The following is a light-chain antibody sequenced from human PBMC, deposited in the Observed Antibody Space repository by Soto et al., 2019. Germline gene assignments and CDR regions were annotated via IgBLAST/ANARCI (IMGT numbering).Light chain of an antibody. CDR3: CSYAGSYTYV. J-gene: IGLJ1*01. CDR2: DVS. Sequence: QSALTQPASVSGSPGQSITIACTGTSSDVGNYNYVSWYQQHPGKAPKFMIYDVSKRPSGVPDRFSGSKSGNTASLTISGLQAEDEADYYCCSYAGSYTYVFGTGTKLTVL. CDR1: SSDVGNYNY. V-gene: IGLV2-11*01.